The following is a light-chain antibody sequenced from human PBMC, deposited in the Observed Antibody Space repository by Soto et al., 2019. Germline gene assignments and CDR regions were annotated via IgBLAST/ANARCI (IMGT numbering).Light chain of an antibody. CDR3: QQSYSTPHFT. J-gene: IGKJ3*01. Sequence: DIKMTQSPSSLSASIGDRVTMTCRASQSISTFLNWYRQRPGKAPELLIYSASILQTGVPARFSGSATGTDFTLIISSLHLEDVGTYFCQQSYSTPHFTFGSGTKVDLK. CDR2: SAS. CDR1: QSISTF. V-gene: IGKV1-39*01.